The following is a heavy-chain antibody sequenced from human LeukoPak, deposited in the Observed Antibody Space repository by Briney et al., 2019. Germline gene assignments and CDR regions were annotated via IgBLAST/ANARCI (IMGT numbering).Heavy chain of an antibody. J-gene: IGHJ3*02. CDR3: ARDYGGNSVAFDI. D-gene: IGHD4-17*01. CDR2: IYPGDSDT. V-gene: IGHV5-51*01. Sequence: GESLKISCEGSGYSFTSYGIGWVRQMPGKGLEWMGIIYPGDSDTRYSPSFQGQVTISADKSISTAYLQWSSLKASDTAMYYCARDYGGNSVAFDIWGQGTMVTVSS. CDR1: GYSFTSYG.